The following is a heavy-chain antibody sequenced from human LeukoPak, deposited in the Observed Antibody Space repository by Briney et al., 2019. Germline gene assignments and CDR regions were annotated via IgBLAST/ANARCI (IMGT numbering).Heavy chain of an antibody. CDR1: GFTFDDYA. J-gene: IGHJ3*02. CDR3: AKALFNSNYAAFDI. D-gene: IGHD4-4*01. V-gene: IGHV3-9*01. Sequence: GRSLRLSCAASGFTFDDYAMPWVRQAPGKGLEWVSGISWNSGSIGYADSVKGRFTISRYNAKNSLYLQMNSLRAEDTALYYCAKALFNSNYAAFDIWGQGKMVTVSS. CDR2: ISWNSGSI.